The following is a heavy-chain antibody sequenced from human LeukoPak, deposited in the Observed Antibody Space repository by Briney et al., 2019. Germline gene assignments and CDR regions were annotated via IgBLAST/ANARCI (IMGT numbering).Heavy chain of an antibody. Sequence: SETLSLTCTVSGGSISNSNNYYWGWVRQSPGKGLEWIGSIYYSGSTYYNPSLKSRVTISVDTSKNQFSLKLTAVTAADTTVYYCARHGHHHHDDYWGQGTLVTVSS. V-gene: IGHV4-39*01. CDR1: GGSISNSNNYY. J-gene: IGHJ4*02. CDR2: IYYSGST. CDR3: ARHGHHHHDDY. D-gene: IGHD1-1*01.